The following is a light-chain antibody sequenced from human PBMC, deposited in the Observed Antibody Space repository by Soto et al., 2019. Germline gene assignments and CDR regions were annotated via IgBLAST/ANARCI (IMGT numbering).Light chain of an antibody. CDR2: DAS. CDR1: QNINNY. CDR3: QQYYSTPRT. Sequence: DIQMTQSPSSLSGSVGDRVTITCQASQNINNYLNWYQQKPGRAPKLLIYDASNLESGVPDRFSGSGSGTDFTLTISSLQAEDVAVYYCQQYYSTPRTFGQGTKADI. V-gene: IGKV1-33*01. J-gene: IGKJ1*01.